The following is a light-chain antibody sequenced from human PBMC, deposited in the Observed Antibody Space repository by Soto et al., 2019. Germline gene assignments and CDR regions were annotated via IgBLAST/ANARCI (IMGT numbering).Light chain of an antibody. Sequence: DIQMTQSPSTLSASVGDRVTITCRASQSISSWLAWYQQKPGKAPKLLIYDASTLQSGVPSRFSGSGSGTEFTLTISSLQPPDFATYYCQQYDSYRITFGQGTRLEIK. CDR1: QSISSW. V-gene: IGKV1-5*01. J-gene: IGKJ5*01. CDR3: QQYDSYRIT. CDR2: DAS.